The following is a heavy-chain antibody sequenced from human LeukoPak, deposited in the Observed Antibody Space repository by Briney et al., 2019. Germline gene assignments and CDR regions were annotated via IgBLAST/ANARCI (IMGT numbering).Heavy chain of an antibody. CDR3: ARVLGDY. CDR1: GGTFSSYA. CDR2: INPSGGST. J-gene: IGHJ4*02. Sequence: ASVKVSCKASGGTFSSYAISWVRQAPGQGLEWMGIINPSGGSTSYAQKFQGRVTMTRDTSTSTVYMELSSLRSEDTAVYYCARVLGDYWGQGTLVTVSS. D-gene: IGHD3-10*01. V-gene: IGHV1-46*01.